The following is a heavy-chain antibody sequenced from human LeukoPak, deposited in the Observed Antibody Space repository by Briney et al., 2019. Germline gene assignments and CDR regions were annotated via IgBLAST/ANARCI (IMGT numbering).Heavy chain of an antibody. D-gene: IGHD3-10*01. V-gene: IGHV2-5*02. CDR2: IYWDDDR. Sequence: TGPTLVNPTQTHTLTCTFSRFSNNTNGVGVGWLRQPPGKALEFLAFIYWDDDRRYIPSLRSRLTITKDASKNHVVLTMTNMDPVDRATYYCAHRQYYYGSWDTGYFNYWGQGTLVIVSS. CDR3: AHRQYYYGSWDTGYFNY. CDR1: RFSNNTNGVG. J-gene: IGHJ4*02.